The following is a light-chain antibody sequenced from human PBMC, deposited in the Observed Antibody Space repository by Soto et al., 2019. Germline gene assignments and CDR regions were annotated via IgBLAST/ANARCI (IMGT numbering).Light chain of an antibody. CDR3: QQYKSFWP. J-gene: IGKJ1*01. CDR1: QSISSW. V-gene: IGKV1-5*01. Sequence: IRMNQSPSTVSAYVGDRVTITCRASQSISSWLAWYQQKPGKAPKLLIYDASSLEGGVPSRFSGSGSGTEFTLTISSLQPDDFATYYCQQYKSFWPFGQVSNV. CDR2: DAS.